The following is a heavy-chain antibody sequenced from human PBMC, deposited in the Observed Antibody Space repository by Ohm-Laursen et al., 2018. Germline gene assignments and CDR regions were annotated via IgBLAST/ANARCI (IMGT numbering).Heavy chain of an antibody. CDR1: GFTFSDYY. J-gene: IGHJ3*02. D-gene: IGHD3-22*01. CDR3: ERANYYDSSGSDAFDI. CDR2: IFIGGSTK. V-gene: IGHV3-11*01. Sequence: SLRFSCAASGFTFSDYYMSWIRQAPGKGLEWVSDIFIGGSTKYYADSVKGRFTISRDSAKNSLYLQMNSLRAEDTAVYYCERANYYDSSGSDAFDIWGQGTMVTVS.